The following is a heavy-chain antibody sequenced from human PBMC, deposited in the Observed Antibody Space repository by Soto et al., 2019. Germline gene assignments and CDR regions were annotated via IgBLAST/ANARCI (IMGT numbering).Heavy chain of an antibody. CDR1: GGTFSSYA. Sequence: SVQVSCKASGGTFSSYAISWVRQAPGQGLEWMGGIIPIFGTANYAQKFQGRVTITADESTSTAYMELSSLRSEDTAVYYCARHTVGAYYYDMDVWGQGTTVTVSS. CDR3: ARHTVGAYYYDMDV. J-gene: IGHJ6*02. CDR2: IIPIFGTA. D-gene: IGHD1-26*01. V-gene: IGHV1-69*13.